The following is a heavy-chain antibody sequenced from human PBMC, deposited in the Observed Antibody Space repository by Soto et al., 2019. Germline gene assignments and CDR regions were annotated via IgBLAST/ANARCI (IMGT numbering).Heavy chain of an antibody. CDR3: ARDLLRAKDKWEFDY. J-gene: IGHJ4*02. V-gene: IGHV4-4*02. CDR2: IYHSGST. CDR1: GGSISSSNW. D-gene: IGHD1-26*01. Sequence: QVQLQESGPGLVKPSGTLSLTCAVSGGSISSSNWWSWVRQPPGKGREWIGEIYHSGSTNYNPSLKSRVTISVDKSKNQFSLKLSSVTAADTAVYYCARDLLRAKDKWEFDYWGQGTLVTVSS.